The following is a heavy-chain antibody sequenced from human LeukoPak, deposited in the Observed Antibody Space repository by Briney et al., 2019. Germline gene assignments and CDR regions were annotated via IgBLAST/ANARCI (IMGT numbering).Heavy chain of an antibody. V-gene: IGHV3-23*01. D-gene: IGHD6-19*01. CDR2: LNGGGDTT. Sequence: GGSLRLSCVASGFTFSSYCMSWVRQPPGKGLEWLSSLNGGGDTTYYADSVTGRFTISRDTTKHSLCMQMNSLRAEDTAVYYCTRRVAANNPFDFWGQGTLVTVSS. CDR1: GFTFSSYC. J-gene: IGHJ4*02. CDR3: TRRVAANNPFDF.